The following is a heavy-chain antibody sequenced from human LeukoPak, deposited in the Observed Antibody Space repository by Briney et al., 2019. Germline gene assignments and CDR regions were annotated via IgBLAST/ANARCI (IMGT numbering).Heavy chain of an antibody. CDR3: ARHASVDGNWPRPLDY. CDR1: GGSISSSPYY. V-gene: IGHV4-39*01. CDR2: IYYSGST. Sequence: SETLSLTCTVSGGSISSSPYYWGWIRQPPGKGLEWIGNIYYSGSTYYNPSLKTRVTISVDTSKNQFPLKLTSVTAADTAVYYCARHASVDGNWPRPLDYWGQGSLVTVSS. D-gene: IGHD6-19*01. J-gene: IGHJ4*02.